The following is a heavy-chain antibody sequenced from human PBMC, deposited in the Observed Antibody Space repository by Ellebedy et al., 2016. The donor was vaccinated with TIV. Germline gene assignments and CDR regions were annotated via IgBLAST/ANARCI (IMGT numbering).Heavy chain of an antibody. V-gene: IGHV4-59*01. D-gene: IGHD3-3*01. Sequence: ESLKISCTVSGGSISSYYWSWIRQPPGKGLEWIGYIYYSGSTNYNPSLKSRVTISVDTSKNQFSLKLSSVTAADTAVYYCARGTPPQYYDFWSGYYTGRNWFDPWGQGTLVTVSS. CDR1: GGSISSYY. CDR3: ARGTPPQYYDFWSGYYTGRNWFDP. CDR2: IYYSGST. J-gene: IGHJ5*02.